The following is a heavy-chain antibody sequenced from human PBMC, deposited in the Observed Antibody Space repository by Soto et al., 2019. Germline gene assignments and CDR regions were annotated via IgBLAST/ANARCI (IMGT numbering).Heavy chain of an antibody. CDR2: ISGGTSST. Sequence: EVQLLESGGGLVQPGGSLRLSCAASGFTFSSYAMSWVRQAPGKGLEWVSAISGGTSSTYYADSVKGRFTISRDNSKNTLYLQMNSLRAEDTAVYYCAKDRWAAACTPTLDYWGQGTLVTVSS. CDR3: AKDRWAAACTPTLDY. J-gene: IGHJ4*02. V-gene: IGHV3-23*01. CDR1: GFTFSSYA. D-gene: IGHD6-13*01.